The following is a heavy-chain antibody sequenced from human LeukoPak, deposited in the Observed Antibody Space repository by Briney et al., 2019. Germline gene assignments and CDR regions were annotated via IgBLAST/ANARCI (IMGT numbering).Heavy chain of an antibody. D-gene: IGHD3-22*01. CDR3: AKDQDYYDSSGGMDV. CDR1: GFTFTNYG. V-gene: IGHV3-30*02. CDR2: IWYGGSNK. J-gene: IGHJ6*03. Sequence: GGSLRLSCAASGFTFTNYGMHWVRQAPGKGLEWVAVIWYGGSNKYYADSVKGRFTISRDNSKNTLYLQMNSLRAEDTAVYYCAKDQDYYDSSGGMDVWGKGTTVTVSS.